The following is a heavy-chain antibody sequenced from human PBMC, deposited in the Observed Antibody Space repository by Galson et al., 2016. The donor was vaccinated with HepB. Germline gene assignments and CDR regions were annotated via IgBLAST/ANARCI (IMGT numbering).Heavy chain of an antibody. D-gene: IGHD4-17*01. Sequence: SVKVSCKASGYSFTSYYIHWVRQAPGQGLEWMGIINPRGGSTSYTQNFQGRVTMTRDTSTSTVYMELSSLRSEDTAVYYCARDHVGYGDYAYWGQGTLVTVSS. CDR2: INPRGGST. CDR1: GYSFTSYY. V-gene: IGHV1-46*01. J-gene: IGHJ4*02. CDR3: ARDHVGYGDYAY.